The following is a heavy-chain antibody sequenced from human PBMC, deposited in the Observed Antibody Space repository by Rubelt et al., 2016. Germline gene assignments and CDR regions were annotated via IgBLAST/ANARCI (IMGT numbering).Heavy chain of an antibody. J-gene: IGHJ5*02. V-gene: IGHV4-39*07. CDR1: GGSISSSSYY. Sequence: QVQLQESGPGLVKPSETLSLTCTVSGGSISSSSYYWGWIRQPPGKGLEWIGSIYYSGSTYYNPSPKSRGTIGVDRSKNQFSLKLSSVTAADTAVYYCARDKYSNLLLRLGPWFDPWGQGTLVTVSS. D-gene: IGHD2-15*01. CDR3: ARDKYSNLLLRLGPWFDP. CDR2: IYYSGST.